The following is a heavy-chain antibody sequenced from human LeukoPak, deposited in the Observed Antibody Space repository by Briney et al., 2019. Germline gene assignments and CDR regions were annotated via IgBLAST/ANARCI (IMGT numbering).Heavy chain of an antibody. V-gene: IGHV3-30*02. D-gene: IGHD2-21*02. CDR2: IRYDGSDK. CDR3: AKGDTS. Sequence: GGSLRLSCAASRFNFSNYDMHWVRQAPGKGLEWVAFIRYDGSDKYYADSVKGRFTISRDNSKNTLYLQMNSLRTEDTAVYYCAKGDTSWGQGTLVTVSS. J-gene: IGHJ5*02. CDR1: RFNFSNYD.